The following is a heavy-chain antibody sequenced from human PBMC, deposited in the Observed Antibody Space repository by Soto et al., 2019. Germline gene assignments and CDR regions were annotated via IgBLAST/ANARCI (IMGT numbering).Heavy chain of an antibody. CDR2: INVDNGNT. Sequence: ASVKVSCKASGYTFFNYAIHWVRRAPGQRLEWLGWINVDNGNTKYSQKFQGRVSITRDTSASTAYMELSNLRSEDTAMYYCARPVTTYNYFYGVDVWGQGTTVTVSS. J-gene: IGHJ6*02. V-gene: IGHV1-3*01. CDR1: GYTFFNYA. CDR3: ARPVTTYNYFYGVDV. D-gene: IGHD4-17*01.